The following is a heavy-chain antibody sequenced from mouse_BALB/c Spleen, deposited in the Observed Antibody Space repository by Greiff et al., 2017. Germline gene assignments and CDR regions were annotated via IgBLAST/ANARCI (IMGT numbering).Heavy chain of an antibody. CDR2: ISSGSSTI. Sequence: EVMLVESGGGLVQPGGSRKLSCAASGFTFSSFGMHWVRQAPEKGLEWVAYISSGSSTIYYADTVKGRFTISRDNPKNTLFLQMTSLRSEDTAMYYCARTAYYGNYVFAYWGQGTLVTVSA. J-gene: IGHJ3*01. CDR3: ARTAYYGNYVFAY. V-gene: IGHV5-17*02. D-gene: IGHD2-10*01. CDR1: GFTFSSFG.